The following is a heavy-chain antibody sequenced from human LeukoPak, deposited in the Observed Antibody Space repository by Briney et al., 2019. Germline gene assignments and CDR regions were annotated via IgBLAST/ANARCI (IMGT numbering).Heavy chain of an antibody. J-gene: IGHJ4*02. V-gene: IGHV3-7*02. CDR3: ARASGYRHFDY. D-gene: IGHD3-22*01. CDR1: GFTLSTYW. CDR2: IKPDGSEK. Sequence: GGSLRLSCAASGFTLSTYWMSWVRQAPGKGLEWVANIKPDGSEKYYVDSVKGRFTISRDNAKNSLSLQMNSLRVEDTAVYYCARASGYRHFDYWGQGTLVTVSA.